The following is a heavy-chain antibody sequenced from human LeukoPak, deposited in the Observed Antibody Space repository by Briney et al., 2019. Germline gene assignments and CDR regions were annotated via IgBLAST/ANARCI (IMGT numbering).Heavy chain of an antibody. CDR1: GGSISSSTYF. V-gene: IGHV4-39*07. Sequence: KPSETLSLTCTVSGGSISSSTYFWGWIRQPPGKGLEWIGTIYYSGSTYYDPSLKSRVTISVDTSKNQFSLKLSSVTAADTAVYYCARGRRDGYNLRNLDYWGQGTLVTVSS. D-gene: IGHD5-24*01. CDR3: ARGRRDGYNLRNLDY. CDR2: IYYSGST. J-gene: IGHJ4*02.